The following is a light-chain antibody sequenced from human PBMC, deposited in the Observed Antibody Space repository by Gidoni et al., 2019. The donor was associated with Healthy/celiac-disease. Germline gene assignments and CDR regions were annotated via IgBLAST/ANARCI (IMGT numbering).Light chain of an antibody. CDR2: DAS. J-gene: IGKJ4*01. CDR1: QSVSSD. CDR3: QQRSNWPRLT. Sequence: VVLTQSLATLSLSPGARATLSCRASQSVSSDLAWYQQKPGQAPRLLIYDASNRATAIPARFSGSASGTDFTLTISSQEPEDFAVYYCQQRSNWPRLTFGGGTKVEIK. V-gene: IGKV3-11*01.